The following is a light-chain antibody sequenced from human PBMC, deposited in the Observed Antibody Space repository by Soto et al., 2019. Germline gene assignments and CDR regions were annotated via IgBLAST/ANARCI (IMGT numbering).Light chain of an antibody. CDR3: QQADSFPWT. CDR1: QGISTW. V-gene: IGKV1-12*01. Sequence: DIQMTQSPSSVSASVGDTVTITCRASQGISTWLDWYQQKPGRAPKALISVAPSLQSGVPSRFSGSGSGTDFTLTINTLQPEDVATYYCQQADSFPWTFGQGTKVEI. CDR2: VAP. J-gene: IGKJ1*01.